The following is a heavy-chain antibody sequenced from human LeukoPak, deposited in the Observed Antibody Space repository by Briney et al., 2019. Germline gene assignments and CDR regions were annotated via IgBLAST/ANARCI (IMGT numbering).Heavy chain of an antibody. Sequence: GGSLRLSCAASGFTFSSYAMNWVRQAPGKGLEWVSAINGNGGSTYYAVSVKGRFTISRDNSKNTLYLQMNSLRAEDTAVYYCARSPGLVGANYFDYWGQGTLVTVSS. V-gene: IGHV3-23*01. D-gene: IGHD1-26*01. CDR3: ARSPGLVGANYFDY. CDR1: GFTFSSYA. CDR2: INGNGGST. J-gene: IGHJ4*02.